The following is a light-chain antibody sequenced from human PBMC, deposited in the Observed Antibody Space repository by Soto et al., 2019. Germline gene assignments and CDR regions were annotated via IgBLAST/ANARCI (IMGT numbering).Light chain of an antibody. CDR2: GAS. CDR3: QQYNNWPPIT. Sequence: EIVLTQSPGTLALSPGERATLSCRSSQTISSSFLAWYQQKRGQAPRLLIYGASTKATGVPDRFSGSGSGTEFTLTISSLQSEDFAVYFCQQYNNWPPITFGQGTRLEIK. CDR1: QTISSS. J-gene: IGKJ5*01. V-gene: IGKV3D-15*01.